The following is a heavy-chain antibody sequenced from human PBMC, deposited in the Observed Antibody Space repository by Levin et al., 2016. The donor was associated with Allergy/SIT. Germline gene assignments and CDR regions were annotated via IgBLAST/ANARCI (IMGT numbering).Heavy chain of an antibody. Sequence: GESLKISCAASGFTFSSYAMSWVRQAPGKGLEWVSAISGSGGSTYYADSVKGRFTISRDNSKNTLYLQMNSLRAEDTAVYYCAKVPYSSSWYGWFDPWGQGTLVTVSS. CDR2: ISGSGGST. V-gene: IGHV3-23*01. CDR3: AKVPYSSSWYGWFDP. CDR1: GFTFSSYA. D-gene: IGHD6-13*01. J-gene: IGHJ5*02.